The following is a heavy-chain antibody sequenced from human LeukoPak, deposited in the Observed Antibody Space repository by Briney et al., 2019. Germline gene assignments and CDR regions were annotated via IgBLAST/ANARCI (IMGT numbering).Heavy chain of an antibody. CDR3: AEGPNSGFPTSFDY. J-gene: IGHJ4*02. D-gene: IGHD3-22*01. CDR1: GFTFSSYG. V-gene: IGHV3-30*18. CDR2: MSYDGSSK. Sequence: TGRSLRLSCAASGFTFSSYGMHWVRQAPGKGLEWVAVMSYDGSSKYYADSVKGRFTISRDNSKNTLYLQMNSLRAEDTAVYYCAEGPNSGFPTSFDYWGQGTLVTVSS.